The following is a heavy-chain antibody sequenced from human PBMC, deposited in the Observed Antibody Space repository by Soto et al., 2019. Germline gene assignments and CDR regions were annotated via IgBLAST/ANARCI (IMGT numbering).Heavy chain of an antibody. CDR2: IYYSGST. CDR3: ARVRHDFWSGYYQNWFDP. D-gene: IGHD3-3*01. V-gene: IGHV4-30-4*01. Sequence: SETLSLTCTVSGGSISSGDYYWSWIRQPPGKGLEWIGYIYYSGSTYYNPSLKSRVTISVDTSKNQFSLKLSSVTAADTAVYYCARVRHDFWSGYYQNWFDPWGQGTLVTVSS. J-gene: IGHJ5*02. CDR1: GGSISSGDYY.